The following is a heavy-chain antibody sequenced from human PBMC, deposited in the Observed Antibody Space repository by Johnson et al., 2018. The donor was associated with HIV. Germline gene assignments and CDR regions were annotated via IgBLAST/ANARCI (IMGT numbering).Heavy chain of an antibody. J-gene: IGHJ3*02. D-gene: IGHD1-26*01. CDR3: ARYSGSYYTIALDI. V-gene: IGHV3-53*01. Sequence: VQLVESGGDLVKPGGSLRLSCAASGFTVSNNYMSWVRQAPGKGLEWVSFIYSGGTTYYADSVKGRFTISRDNSKNTLYLQMNSLRAEDTALYYCARYSGSYYTIALDIWGQGTMVTVSS. CDR2: IYSGGTT. CDR1: GFTVSNNY.